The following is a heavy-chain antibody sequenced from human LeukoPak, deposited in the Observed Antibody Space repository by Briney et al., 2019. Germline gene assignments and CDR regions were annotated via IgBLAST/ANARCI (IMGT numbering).Heavy chain of an antibody. D-gene: IGHD3-22*01. V-gene: IGHV4-59*01. CDR3: ARGGYYYDSSGTNNFDY. CDR2: IYYSGST. Sequence: SETLSLTCAVYGGSFSSYYWSWIRQPPGKGLEWIGYIYYSGSTNYNPSLKSRVTISVDTSKNQFSLKLSSVTAADTAVYYCARGGYYYDSSGTNNFDYWGQGTLVTVSS. CDR1: GGSFSSYY. J-gene: IGHJ4*02.